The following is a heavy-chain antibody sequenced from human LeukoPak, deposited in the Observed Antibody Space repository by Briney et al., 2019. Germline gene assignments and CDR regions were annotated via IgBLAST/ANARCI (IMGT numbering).Heavy chain of an antibody. J-gene: IGHJ4*02. CDR1: GFTFSSYA. Sequence: GGSLRLSCAASGFTFSSYAMSWVRQAPGKGLEWVSAISGSGGSTYYADSVKGRLTISRDNSKNTLYLQMNGLRAEDTAVYYCAKVAETPTDLLPDWFLLVFFDYWGQGALVTVSS. D-gene: IGHD3-9*01. CDR2: ISGSGGST. V-gene: IGHV3-23*01. CDR3: AKVAETPTDLLPDWFLLVFFDY.